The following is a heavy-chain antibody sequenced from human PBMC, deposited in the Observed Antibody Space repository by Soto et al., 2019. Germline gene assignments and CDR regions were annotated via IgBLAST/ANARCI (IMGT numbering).Heavy chain of an antibody. J-gene: IGHJ6*02. D-gene: IGHD2-2*01. Sequence: QVQLVQSGAEVKKPGSSVKVSCKASGGTFSSYAISWVRQAPGQGLEWMGGIIPIFGTANYAQKFQGRVTINADESTSTAYMELSSLRSEDTAVYYCARAGTVVVPAAHYYYYDGMDVWGQGTTVTVS. CDR3: ARAGTVVVPAAHYYYYDGMDV. CDR1: GGTFSSYA. CDR2: IIPIFGTA. V-gene: IGHV1-69*01.